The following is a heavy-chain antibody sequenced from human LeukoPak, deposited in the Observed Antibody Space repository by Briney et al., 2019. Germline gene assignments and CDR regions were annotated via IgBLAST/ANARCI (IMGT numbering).Heavy chain of an antibody. Sequence: ASVKVSCMASGYIFTSYGISWVRQAPGQGLEWMGWISVYNGNTNYPQRLQGRVTMTEDTSTDTAYMELSSLRSEDTAVYYCATVGGSSSWYTYWGQGTLVTVSS. CDR3: ATVGGSSSWYTY. J-gene: IGHJ4*02. CDR2: ISVYNGNT. CDR1: GYIFTSYG. D-gene: IGHD6-13*01. V-gene: IGHV1-18*01.